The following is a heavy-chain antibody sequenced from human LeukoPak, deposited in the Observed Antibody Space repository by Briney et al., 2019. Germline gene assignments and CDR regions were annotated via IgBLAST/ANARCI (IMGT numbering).Heavy chain of an antibody. D-gene: IGHD2-2*02. Sequence: PGGSLRLSCAASGFTFSDYYMSWIRQAPGKGLEWVSYISSSGSTIYYADSVKGRFTISRDNAKNSLYLQMNSLRAEDTAVYYCARGSVVVPAAIPAFDYWGQGTLVTVSS. V-gene: IGHV3-11*01. CDR1: GFTFSDYY. CDR3: ARGSVVVPAAIPAFDY. CDR2: ISSSGSTI. J-gene: IGHJ4*02.